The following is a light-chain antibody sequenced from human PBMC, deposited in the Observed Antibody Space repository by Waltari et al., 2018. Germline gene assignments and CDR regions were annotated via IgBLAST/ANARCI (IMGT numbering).Light chain of an antibody. V-gene: IGLV2-11*01. Sequence: QSALTQPRSVSVSPGQSVTISCTGTSDDVGGSNYVSWYQHHPGKAPKLIIYDVNKRASGVPDRFSGSKSGNTASLTISGLQAEDEAEYHCCSYGGFYNWVFGGGTKLTVL. J-gene: IGLJ2*01. CDR3: CSYGGFYNWV. CDR1: SDDVGGSNY. CDR2: DVN.